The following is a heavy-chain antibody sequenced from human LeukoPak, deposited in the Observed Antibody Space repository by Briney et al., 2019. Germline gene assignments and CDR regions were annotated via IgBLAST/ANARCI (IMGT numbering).Heavy chain of an antibody. V-gene: IGHV4-34*01. D-gene: IGHD3-10*01. CDR1: GGSFSGYY. Sequence: SETLSLTCAVYGGSFSGYYWSWIRQPPGKGLEWIGEINHSGSTNYNPPLKSRVTISVDTSKNQFSLKLSSVTAADTAVYYCARGRAYGSGSYRDWFDPWGQGTLVTVSS. J-gene: IGHJ5*02. CDR3: ARGRAYGSGSYRDWFDP. CDR2: INHSGST.